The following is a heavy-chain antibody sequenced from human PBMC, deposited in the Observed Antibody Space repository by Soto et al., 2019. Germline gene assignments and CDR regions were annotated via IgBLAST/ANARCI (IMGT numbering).Heavy chain of an antibody. V-gene: IGHV1-18*04. J-gene: IGHJ4*02. Sequence: QVQLVQSGAAMKRPGASVKVSCNASGYTFSKYDVSWVRHAPGQGLDWLGWLSPNSGRASYSEKFQGRGTMSTDTPTTTAYLELRSLRSYDTAVYYCVRQYFDFWTDYPDFDYWGQGTLVTVSS. CDR2: LSPNSGRA. CDR1: GYTFSKYD. D-gene: IGHD3-3*01. CDR3: VRQYFDFWTDYPDFDY.